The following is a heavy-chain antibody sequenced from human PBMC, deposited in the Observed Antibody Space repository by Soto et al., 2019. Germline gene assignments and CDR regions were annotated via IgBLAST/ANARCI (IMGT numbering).Heavy chain of an antibody. J-gene: IGHJ5*02. CDR2: IYYSGNT. Sequence: QVQLQESGPGLVKPSETLSLTCTVSGGSISSYYWSWIRQPPGKGLEWIGYIYYSGNTNYNPSLKSRVTISVDTSKNQFSLKLSSVTAADTAVYYCARGGERSWIQLWSWGQGTLVTVSS. CDR3: ARGGERSWIQLWS. D-gene: IGHD5-18*01. CDR1: GGSISSYY. V-gene: IGHV4-59*08.